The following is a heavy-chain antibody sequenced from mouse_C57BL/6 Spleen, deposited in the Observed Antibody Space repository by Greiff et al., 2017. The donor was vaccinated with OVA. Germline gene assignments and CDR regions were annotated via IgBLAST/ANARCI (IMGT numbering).Heavy chain of an antibody. J-gene: IGHJ4*01. D-gene: IGHD2-1*01. CDR1: GFSLTSYG. CDR3: ARYGNYGGAMDY. V-gene: IGHV2-2*01. Sequence: VQLQQSGPGLVQPSQSLSITCTVSGFSLTSYGVHWVRQSPGKGLEWLGVIWRGGSTDYNAAFISRLSISKDNSKSQVFFKMNSLQADDTAIYYCARYGNYGGAMDYWGQGTSVTVSS. CDR2: IWRGGST.